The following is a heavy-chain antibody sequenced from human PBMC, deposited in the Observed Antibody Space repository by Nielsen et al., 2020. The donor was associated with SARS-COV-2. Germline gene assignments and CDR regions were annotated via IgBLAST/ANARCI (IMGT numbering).Heavy chain of an antibody. Sequence: LKISCAASGFTFSSYGMHWVRQAPGKGLEWVAVIWYDGSNKYYADSVKGRFTVSRDNSKRTLYLQMNSLRAEDTAVYYCAREWWGFDSWGQGTLVTVSS. J-gene: IGHJ4*02. CDR1: GFTFSSYG. V-gene: IGHV3-33*08. CDR3: AREWWGFDS. CDR2: IWYDGSNK. D-gene: IGHD2-15*01.